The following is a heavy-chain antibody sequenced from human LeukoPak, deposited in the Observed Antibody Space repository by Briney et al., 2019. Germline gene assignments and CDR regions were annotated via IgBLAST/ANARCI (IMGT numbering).Heavy chain of an antibody. D-gene: IGHD4-17*01. V-gene: IGHV4-34*01. J-gene: IGHJ4*02. CDR1: GGSISSYY. CDR3: ARQIYGDSGY. CDR2: INHSGST. Sequence: SETLSLTCIVSGGSISSYYWTWIRQPPGKGLEWIGEINHSGSTNYNPSLKSRVTISVDTSKNQFSLKLSSVTAADTAVYYCARQIYGDSGYWGQGTLVTVSS.